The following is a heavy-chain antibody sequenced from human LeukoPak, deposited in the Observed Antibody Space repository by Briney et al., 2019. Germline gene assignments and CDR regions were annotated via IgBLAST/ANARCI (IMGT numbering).Heavy chain of an antibody. Sequence: ASVKVSCKVSGYTLTELSMHWVRQAPGKGLEWMGGFDPEDGETIYAQKFQGRVTMTEDTSTDTAYMELSSLRSEDTAVYYCATNARITMVRGPFDYWDQGTLVTVSS. V-gene: IGHV1-24*01. CDR1: GYTLTELS. J-gene: IGHJ4*02. D-gene: IGHD3-10*01. CDR3: ATNARITMVRGPFDY. CDR2: FDPEDGET.